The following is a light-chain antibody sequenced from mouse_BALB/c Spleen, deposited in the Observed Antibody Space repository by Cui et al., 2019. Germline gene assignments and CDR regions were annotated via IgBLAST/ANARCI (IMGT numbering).Light chain of an antibody. CDR3: QQDYSSPPLT. J-gene: IGKJ5*01. V-gene: IGKV6-32*01. Sequence: SIVMTQTTKFLLVSAGDRVTITCKASLSVSNEVAWYQQKPRQSTKLLIYYASNRYTGVPDRFTGSGYGTDFTFTISTVQAEDLAVYFCQQDYSSPPLTFGAGTKLELK. CDR2: YAS. CDR1: LSVSNE.